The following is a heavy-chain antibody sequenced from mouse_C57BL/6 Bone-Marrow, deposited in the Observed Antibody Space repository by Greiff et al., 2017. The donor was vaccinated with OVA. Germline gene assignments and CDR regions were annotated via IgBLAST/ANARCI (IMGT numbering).Heavy chain of an antibody. CDR3: APTPYGNYPMDY. J-gene: IGHJ4*01. CDR1: GFNIKEYS. Sequence: EVQLQQSGAELVKPGASVKLSCTASGFNIKEYSMHWVKQRTEQGLEWIGRIDPEDGGTKYAQKFQGKATITADTSSNTAYLQLRSLTSEDTAVYYCAPTPYGNYPMDYGGQGTAATVSS. CDR2: IDPEDGGT. V-gene: IGHV14-2*01. D-gene: IGHD2-1*01.